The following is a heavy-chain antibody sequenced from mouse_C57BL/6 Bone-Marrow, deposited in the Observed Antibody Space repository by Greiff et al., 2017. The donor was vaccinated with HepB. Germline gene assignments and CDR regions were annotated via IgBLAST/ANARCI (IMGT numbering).Heavy chain of an antibody. J-gene: IGHJ3*01. D-gene: IGHD2-4*01. CDR3: ARDEGLRAWFAY. V-gene: IGHV5-4*01. CDR2: ISDGGSYT. CDR1: GFTFSSYA. Sequence: DVQLVESGGGLVKPGGSLKLSCAASGFTFSSYAMSWVRQTPEKRLEWVATISDGGSYTYYPDNVKGRFTISRDNAKNNLYLQMSHLKSEDTAMYYCARDEGLRAWFAYWGQGTLVTVSA.